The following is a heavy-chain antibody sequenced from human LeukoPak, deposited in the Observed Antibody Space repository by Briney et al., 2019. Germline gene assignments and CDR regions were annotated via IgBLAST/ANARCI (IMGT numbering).Heavy chain of an antibody. V-gene: IGHV3-48*03. CDR3: ARSNSYGSGSYNY. Sequence: GGSLRLSCAASGFTFSSYEMNWVRQAPGKGLEWVSYISSSGSTIYYADSVKGRFTISRDNAKNSLYLQMNSLRAEDTAVYYCARSNSYGSGSYNYWGQGTLVTVSS. CDR2: ISSSGSTI. J-gene: IGHJ4*02. D-gene: IGHD3-10*01. CDR1: GFTFSSYE.